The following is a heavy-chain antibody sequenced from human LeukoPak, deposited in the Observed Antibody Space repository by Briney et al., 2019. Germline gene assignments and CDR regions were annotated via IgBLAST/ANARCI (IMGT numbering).Heavy chain of an antibody. J-gene: IGHJ3*02. CDR2: IYTSGST. Sequence: PSETLSLTCTVSGGSISSYYWSWIQQPAGKGLEWIGRIYTSGSTNYNPSLKSRVTMSVDTSKNQFSLKLSSVTAADTAVYYCARADYDYGDYLDAFDIWGQGTMVTVSS. D-gene: IGHD4-17*01. V-gene: IGHV4-4*07. CDR3: ARADYDYGDYLDAFDI. CDR1: GGSISSYY.